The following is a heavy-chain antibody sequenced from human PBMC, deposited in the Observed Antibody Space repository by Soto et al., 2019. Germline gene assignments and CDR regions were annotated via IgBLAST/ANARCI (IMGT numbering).Heavy chain of an antibody. J-gene: IGHJ4*02. V-gene: IGHV3-30*18. CDR3: AKEEDTAMVNRYYFDY. CDR2: ISYDGSNK. Sequence: QVQLVESGGGVVQPGRSLRLSCAASGFTFSSYGMHWVRQAPGKGLEWVAVISYDGSNKYYADSVKGRFTISRDNSKNTLYLQMNSLRAEDTAVYYCAKEEDTAMVNRYYFDYWGQGTLVTVSS. D-gene: IGHD5-18*01. CDR1: GFTFSSYG.